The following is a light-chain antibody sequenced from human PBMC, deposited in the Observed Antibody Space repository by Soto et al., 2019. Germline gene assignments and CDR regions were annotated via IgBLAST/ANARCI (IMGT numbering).Light chain of an antibody. J-gene: IGKJ1*01. CDR1: QGISNY. V-gene: IGKV1-17*03. CDR3: LQHTSYPWT. Sequence: DIQMTQSPSAISASVGDRVTITCRASQGISNYLSWFQQKPGTVPKRLIYATSTLQSGVPSRFSGSGSGTEFTLTISSLQLEDFATYYCLQHTSYPWTFGQGTKVDIK. CDR2: ATS.